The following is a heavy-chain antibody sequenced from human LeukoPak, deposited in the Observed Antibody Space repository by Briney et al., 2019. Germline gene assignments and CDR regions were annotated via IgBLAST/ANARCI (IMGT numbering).Heavy chain of an antibody. CDR3: ARVLGYCTNGVCYVFDY. Sequence: ASVKVSCKASGYTFTGYYMQWVRQAPGQGLEWMGWIDPKSGGTNYAQKFQGRVTMTRDTSITTAYMELSRLRSDDTAVYYCARVLGYCTNGVCYVFDYWGQGTLVTVSS. J-gene: IGHJ4*02. CDR2: IDPKSGGT. V-gene: IGHV1-2*02. D-gene: IGHD2-8*01. CDR1: GYTFTGYY.